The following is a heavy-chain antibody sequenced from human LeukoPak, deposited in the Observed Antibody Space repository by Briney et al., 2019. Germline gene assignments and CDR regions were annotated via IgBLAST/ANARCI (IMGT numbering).Heavy chain of an antibody. J-gene: IGHJ4*02. CDR1: GFTFSSYW. Sequence: GGSLRLSCAASGFTFSSYWMSWVRQAPGKGLEWVANIKQDGSEKYYVDSVKGRFTISRDNAKNSLYLQMNSLRAEDTAVYYCARDTPYGDFLFDYWGQGTLVTVSS. CDR3: ARDTPYGDFLFDY. V-gene: IGHV3-7*03. CDR2: IKQDGSEK. D-gene: IGHD4-17*01.